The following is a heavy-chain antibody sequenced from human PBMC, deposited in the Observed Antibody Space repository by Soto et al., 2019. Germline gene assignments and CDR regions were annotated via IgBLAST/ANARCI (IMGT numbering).Heavy chain of an antibody. Sequence: GESLKISCAASGFTFSSYAMSWVRQAPGKGLEWVSAISGSGGSTYYADSVKGRFTISRDNSKNTLYLQMNSRRAEDTAVYYCAKDFIADDYFDYWGQGTLVTVSS. J-gene: IGHJ4*02. V-gene: IGHV3-23*01. CDR3: AKDFIADDYFDY. CDR1: GFTFSSYA. D-gene: IGHD6-13*01. CDR2: ISGSGGST.